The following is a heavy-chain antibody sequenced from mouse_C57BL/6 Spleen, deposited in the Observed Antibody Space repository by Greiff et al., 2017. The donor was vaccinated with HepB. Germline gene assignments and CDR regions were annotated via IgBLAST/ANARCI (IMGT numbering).Heavy chain of an antibody. V-gene: IGHV1-31*01. J-gene: IGHJ4*01. D-gene: IGHD3-2*02. CDR2: IYPYNGVS. Sequence: VQLKESGPELVKPGASVKISCKASGYSFTGYYMHWVKQSHGNILGWIGYIYPYNGVSSYNQKFKGKATLTVDKSSSTAYMELRSLTSEDSAVYYCARGEPTAQATMDYWGQGTSVTVSS. CDR3: ARGEPTAQATMDY. CDR1: GYSFTGYY.